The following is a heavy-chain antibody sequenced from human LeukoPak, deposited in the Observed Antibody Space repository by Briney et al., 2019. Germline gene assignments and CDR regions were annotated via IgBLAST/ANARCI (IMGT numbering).Heavy chain of an antibody. Sequence: GGSLRLSCAASGFTFSSYAMSWVRQAPGKGLEWVSAISGSGGSTYYADSVKGRFTISGDNSKNTLYLQMNSLRAEDTAVYYCAKGGSSSSPYYYYYMDVWGKGTTVTVSS. J-gene: IGHJ6*03. D-gene: IGHD6-6*01. CDR1: GFTFSSYA. V-gene: IGHV3-23*01. CDR2: ISGSGGST. CDR3: AKGGSSSSPYYYYYMDV.